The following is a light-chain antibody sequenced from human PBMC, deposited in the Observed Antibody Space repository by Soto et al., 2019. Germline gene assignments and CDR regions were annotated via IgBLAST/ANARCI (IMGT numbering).Light chain of an antibody. CDR1: NIERKS. Sequence: SYELTQPPSVSVAPGQTARITCGGINIERKSVHWYQQKAGQAHVVVVHDDTDRPSGIPERFSASNAGNTATLTINTVEPADEADYFCHVWDGGTNSVVFGGGTKVTVL. CDR3: HVWDGGTNSVV. J-gene: IGLJ1*01. V-gene: IGLV3-21*02. CDR2: DDT.